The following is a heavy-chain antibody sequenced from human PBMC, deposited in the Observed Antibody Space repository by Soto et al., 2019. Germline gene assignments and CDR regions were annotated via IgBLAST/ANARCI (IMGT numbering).Heavy chain of an antibody. CDR3: ARGTVAGSAFLLKDYGRVV. Sequence: PSPTLSLTCAISGDSVSSNSAAWTWIRQSPSRGLEWLGRTYYRSRWYNNYAVSVRSRITINPDASKNQFSLQLTAATPDDKAVYYCARGTVAGSAFLLKDYGRVVWGQGTTVTVSS. J-gene: IGHJ6*02. D-gene: IGHD6-19*01. CDR1: GDSVSSNSAA. V-gene: IGHV6-1*01. CDR2: TYYRSRWYN.